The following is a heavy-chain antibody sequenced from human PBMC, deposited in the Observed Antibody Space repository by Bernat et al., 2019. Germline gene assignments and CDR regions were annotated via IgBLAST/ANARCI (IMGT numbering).Heavy chain of an antibody. V-gene: IGHV4-39*03. CDR2: VYSSGST. Sequence: QLQLQESGPGLVKPSETLSLTCTVSAGSISSNNYFWGWIREPPGKGLEWIGSVYSSGSTYYNPSLKGRVTISVDTSKNQFSLKLSSVTAADTAVYYCCGGSGSFYPFDYWGQGSLVTVSS. CDR3: CGGSGSFYPFDY. CDR1: AGSISSNNYF. D-gene: IGHD3-10*01. J-gene: IGHJ4*02.